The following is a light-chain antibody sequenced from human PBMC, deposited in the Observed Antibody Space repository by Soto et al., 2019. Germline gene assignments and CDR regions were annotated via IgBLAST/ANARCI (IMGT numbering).Light chain of an antibody. J-gene: IGLJ1*01. CDR3: CSYAGSSTFAYV. CDR2: EVS. Sequence: QSALTKPASVNGSPGQSITISCTGTSSDVGSYNLVSWYQQHPGKAPKLMIYEVSKRPSGVSNRFSGSKSGNTASLTISGLQAEDEADYYCCSYAGSSTFAYVFGTGTKVTVL. V-gene: IGLV2-23*02. CDR1: SSDVGSYNL.